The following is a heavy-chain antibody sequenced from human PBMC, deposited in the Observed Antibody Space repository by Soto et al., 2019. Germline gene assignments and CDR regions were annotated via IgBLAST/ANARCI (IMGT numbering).Heavy chain of an antibody. CDR1: GGSISSTNW. V-gene: IGHV4-4*02. J-gene: IGHJ6*03. CDR2: IYHSGST. D-gene: IGHD3-9*01. CDR3: ARTVLRYFDWPKNYYYYYMDV. Sequence: QVQLQESGPGLVKPSGTLSLTCAVSGGSISSTNWWSWVRQPPGKGLEWIGEIYHSGSTNYNPSLKSRVIISVDKSKNQFSLRLSSLTAADTAVYYCARTVLRYFDWPKNYYYYYMDVWGKGTTVTVSS.